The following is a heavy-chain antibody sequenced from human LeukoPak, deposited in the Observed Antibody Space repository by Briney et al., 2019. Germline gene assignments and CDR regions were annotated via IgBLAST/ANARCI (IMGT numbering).Heavy chain of an antibody. CDR2: ISSSGSTI. D-gene: IGHD1-26*01. V-gene: IGHV3-48*04. CDR1: GFTFSTYS. J-gene: IGHJ4*02. CDR3: ARGGELESGPLD. Sequence: GGSLRLSCAGSGFTFSTYSMNWVRQAPGKGLEWVSYISSSGSTIYYADSVKGRFTISRDNAKNSLYLQMNSLRAEDTAVYYCARGGELESGPLDWDQGTLVTVSS.